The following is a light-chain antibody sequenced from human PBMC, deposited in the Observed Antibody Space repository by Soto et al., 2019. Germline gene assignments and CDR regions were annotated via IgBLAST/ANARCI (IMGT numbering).Light chain of an antibody. J-gene: IGKJ4*01. V-gene: IGKV1-5*03. CDR1: QNVSSW. Sequence: DIQMTQSPSTLSASVGDRVTITCRASQNVSSWLAWYQQKPGKVPKPLIYKASTLESGVPSRFSGSGSGTEVTLTISSLQPDDFATFYCQQDHSNPLTFVGGTKVEIK. CDR2: KAS. CDR3: QQDHSNPLT.